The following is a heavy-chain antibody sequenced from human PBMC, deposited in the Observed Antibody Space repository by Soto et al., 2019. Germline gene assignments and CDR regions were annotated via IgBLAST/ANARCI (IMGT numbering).Heavy chain of an antibody. CDR2: AHHSGRT. CDR3: AKESAGIFDY. CDR1: GDSMSSSNW. J-gene: IGHJ4*02. V-gene: IGHV4-4*02. Sequence: SETLSLTCTVSGDSMSSSNWWNWVRQPPGKGLEWIGEAHHSGRTNYNPSLKTRVTISVDRSQNLFSLKLASVTAADTAVYYCAKESAGIFDYWGQGTLVTVSS. D-gene: IGHD6-13*01.